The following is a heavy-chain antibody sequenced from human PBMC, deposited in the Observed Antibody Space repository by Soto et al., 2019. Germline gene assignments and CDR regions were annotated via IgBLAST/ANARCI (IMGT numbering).Heavy chain of an antibody. CDR3: VRDGTKTLRDWFDP. V-gene: IGHV4-4*07. CDR2: IYATGAT. Sequence: SETLSLTCTVSGASISGFYWSWIRKSAGKGLEWIGRIYATGATDYNPSLKSRVMMSVDTSKKQFSLKLRSVTAADTAVYYCVRDGTKTLRDWFDPWGQGISVTVSS. D-gene: IGHD1-1*01. CDR1: GASISGFY. J-gene: IGHJ5*02.